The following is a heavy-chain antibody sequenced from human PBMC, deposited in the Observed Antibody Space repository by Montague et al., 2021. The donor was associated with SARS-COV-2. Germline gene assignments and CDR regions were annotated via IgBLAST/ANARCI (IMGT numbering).Heavy chain of an antibody. CDR1: GGSISSSNW. Sequence: SETLSLTCAVSGGSISSSNWWSWVRQPPGKGLEWIGEIYHSGSTYYNPSLKSRVTISADTSKNQFSLKLSSVTAADTAVYYCVRSRAERYFVWTKLDARVKPYDFAYWGQGTLVTVSS. D-gene: IGHD3-9*01. CDR3: VRSRAERYFVWTKLDARVKPYDFAY. J-gene: IGHJ4*02. V-gene: IGHV4-4*02. CDR2: IYHSGST.